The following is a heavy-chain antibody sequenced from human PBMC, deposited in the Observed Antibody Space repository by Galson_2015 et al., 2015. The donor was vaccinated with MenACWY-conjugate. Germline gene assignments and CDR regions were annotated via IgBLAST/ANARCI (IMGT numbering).Heavy chain of an antibody. V-gene: IGHV3-7*01. D-gene: IGHD3-16*01. Sequence: SLRLSCAASGFTFSNFWMSWVRQAPGKELEWVASIKQDGSEKYLVDSVKGRFTISRDNAENSLFLQMNSLRAEDTAVYYCARDPHGGGGPNDAFDIWGQGTMVTVSS. CDR2: IKQDGSEK. CDR3: ARDPHGGGGPNDAFDI. CDR1: GFTFSNFW. J-gene: IGHJ3*02.